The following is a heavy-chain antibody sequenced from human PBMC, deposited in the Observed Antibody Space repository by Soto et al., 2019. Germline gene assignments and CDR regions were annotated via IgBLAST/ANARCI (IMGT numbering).Heavy chain of an antibody. J-gene: IGHJ5*01. V-gene: IGHV4-4*02. D-gene: IGHD1-1*01. CDR1: GGSVRAPDW. Sequence: SETLSLTCTLSGGSVRAPDWWNWVRQSPDKGLEWIAEVHISGHSNYNPSLRSRVSVSIGSPKNQFYLNLNSVTAADTAIYYCARVRQGCSANNCYFDPWGQGTQVTVSS. CDR2: VHISGHS. CDR3: ARVRQGCSANNCYFDP.